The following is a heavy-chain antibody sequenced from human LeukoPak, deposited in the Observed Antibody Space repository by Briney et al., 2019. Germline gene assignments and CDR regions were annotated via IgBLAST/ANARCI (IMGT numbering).Heavy chain of an antibody. CDR2: IGSSSSYI. V-gene: IGHV3-21*01. D-gene: IGHD3-9*01. CDR3: APFQDILTGYYLLDY. Sequence: GGSLRLSCAASGFTFSSYSMIWVRQAPGKGLEWVSSIGSSSSYIYYVDSVKGRFTISRDNAKNSLYLQMNSLRAEDTAVYYCAPFQDILTGYYLLDYWGQGTLVTVPS. CDR1: GFTFSSYS. J-gene: IGHJ4*02.